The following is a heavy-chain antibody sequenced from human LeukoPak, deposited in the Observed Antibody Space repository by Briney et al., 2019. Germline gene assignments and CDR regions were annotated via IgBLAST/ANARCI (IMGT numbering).Heavy chain of an antibody. J-gene: IGHJ4*02. CDR3: ATYRQVLLPFES. V-gene: IGHV3-23*01. D-gene: IGHD2-8*02. CDR2: ISGSGGST. Sequence: GGSLRLSCAASGFTFSSYAMSWVRQAPGRGLEWVSAISGSGGSTYYADSVKGRFTISRDNSKNTLYLQMNSLRAEDTAVYYCATYRQVLLPFESWGQGTLVTVSS. CDR1: GFTFSSYA.